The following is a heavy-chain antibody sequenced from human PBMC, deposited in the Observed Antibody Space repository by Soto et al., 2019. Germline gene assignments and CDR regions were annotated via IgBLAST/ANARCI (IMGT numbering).Heavy chain of an antibody. CDR2: IYYSGST. Sequence: TLSLTCTVSGGSISSGDYYWSWIRQPPGKGLEWIGYIYYSGSTYYNPSLKSRVTISVDTSKNQFSLKLSSVTAADTAVYYCARDLTVAGTRPHSYYGMDVWGQGTTVTVSS. CDR3: ARDLTVAGTRPHSYYGMDV. D-gene: IGHD6-19*01. CDR1: GGSISSGDYY. J-gene: IGHJ6*02. V-gene: IGHV4-30-4*01.